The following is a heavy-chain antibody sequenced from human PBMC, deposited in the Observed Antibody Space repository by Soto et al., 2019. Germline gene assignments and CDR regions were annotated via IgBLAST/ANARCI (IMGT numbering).Heavy chain of an antibody. V-gene: IGHV1-18*01. Sequence: QVQLVQSGAEVKKPGASVKVSSKAPGYTVTSYGISWVRQAPGQGLEWMGSVSAYNGNTNYAQKLQGRGTTTTDTSTSTTYMEMRSLSSDDTAVYYCARDHFQYYYGSGADYWGQGTLVTVSS. D-gene: IGHD3-10*01. J-gene: IGHJ4*02. CDR3: ARDHFQYYYGSGADY. CDR2: VSAYNGNT. CDR1: GYTVTSYG.